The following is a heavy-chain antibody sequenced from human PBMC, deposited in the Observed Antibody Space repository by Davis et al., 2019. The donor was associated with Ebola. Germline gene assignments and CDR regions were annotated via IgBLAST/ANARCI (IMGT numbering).Heavy chain of an antibody. J-gene: IGHJ4*02. CDR2: IYSGGST. CDR1: VFTVSSNY. V-gene: IGHV3-66*01. CDR3: ALPIYYYDSSGYYYRDY. D-gene: IGHD3-22*01. Sequence: GESLKISCAASVFTVSSNYMSWVRQAPGKGLEWVSVIYSGGSTYYADSVKGRFTISRDNSKNTLYLQMNSLRAEDTAVYYCALPIYYYDSSGYYYRDYWGQGTLVTVSS.